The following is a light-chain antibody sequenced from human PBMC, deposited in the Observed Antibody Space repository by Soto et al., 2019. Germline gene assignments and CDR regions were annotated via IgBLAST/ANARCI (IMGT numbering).Light chain of an antibody. CDR3: SSYTSSSTLVV. V-gene: IGLV2-14*01. J-gene: IGLJ2*01. CDR2: DVS. Sequence: QSVLTQPASVSGSPGQSITISCTGTSSDVGGYSYVSWYQQHPGKAPKLIIYDVSNRPSGVSNRFSGSKSGNTASLTISGLQSEDEADYHCSSYTSSSTLVVFGGGTKLTVL. CDR1: SSDVGGYSY.